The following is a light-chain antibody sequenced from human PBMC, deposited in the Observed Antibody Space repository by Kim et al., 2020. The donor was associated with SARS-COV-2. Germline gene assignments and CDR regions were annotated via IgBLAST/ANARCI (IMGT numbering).Light chain of an antibody. V-gene: IGLV3-19*01. Sequence: GKTVRITIQRARLRSFYSTWYQQKPGQAPVLVIYDKNNRPSGIPARFSGSYSGNTASLTITGAQAGDEAVYYCNSRESGVNHVIFGGGTQLTVL. CDR2: DKN. CDR3: NSRESGVNHVI. J-gene: IGLJ2*01. CDR1: RLRSFY.